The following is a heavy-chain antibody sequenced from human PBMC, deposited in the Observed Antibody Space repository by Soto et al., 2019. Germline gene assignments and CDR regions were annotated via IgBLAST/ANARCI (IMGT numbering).Heavy chain of an antibody. D-gene: IGHD6-6*01. V-gene: IGHV1-3*01. Sequence: GASVKVSCKASGYTFITYAIYWVRQAPVQRLEWMGWINAGNGNTKYSQKFQGRVTITRDTSARTAYMELRSLQSEDTAVYYCARSIAARLYYFYGMDVWGQGTTVTVSS. CDR1: GYTFITYA. J-gene: IGHJ6*02. CDR2: INAGNGNT. CDR3: ARSIAARLYYFYGMDV.